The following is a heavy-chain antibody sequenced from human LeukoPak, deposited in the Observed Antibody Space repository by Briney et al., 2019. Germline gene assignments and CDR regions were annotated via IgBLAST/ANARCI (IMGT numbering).Heavy chain of an antibody. V-gene: IGHV4-59*01. CDR1: GGSISSYY. Sequence: SETLSLTCTVSGGSISSYYWSWIREPPGKGLEWIGDIYYSGSTNYKSSLKSRVTISVDTSKNQFSLKLSSVTAADTAVYYCARDTRGDILTGAHAFDIWGQGTMVTVSS. J-gene: IGHJ3*02. CDR2: IYYSGST. D-gene: IGHD3-9*01. CDR3: ARDTRGDILTGAHAFDI.